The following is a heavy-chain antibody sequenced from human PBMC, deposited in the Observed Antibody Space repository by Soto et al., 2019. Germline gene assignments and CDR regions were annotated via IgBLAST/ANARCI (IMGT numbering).Heavy chain of an antibody. D-gene: IGHD2-15*01. CDR3: VRTSLVVAAATREDY. V-gene: IGHV3-74*01. J-gene: IGHJ4*02. CDR1: GFTFSSSW. CDR2: VSGDGSST. Sequence: GGSLRLSCAASGFTFSSSWMHWVRQAPGKGLVWVSRVSGDGSSTNYADSVKGRFTIPRDNAKNTLYLQMNSLRAEDTAVYYCVRTSLVVAAATREDYWGQGTLVTVSS.